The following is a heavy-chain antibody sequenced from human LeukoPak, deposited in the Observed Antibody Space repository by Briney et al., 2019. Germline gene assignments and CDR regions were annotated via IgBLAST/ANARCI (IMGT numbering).Heavy chain of an antibody. D-gene: IGHD6-19*01. Sequence: ASVKVSCKASGYTFTSYDINWVRQATGQGLEWMGWMNPNSGNTGYAQKFQGRVTMTTNTSISTAYMVLSSLSSEDTAVYYCAREEVAGVIDYWGQGTLVTVSS. CDR1: GYTFTSYD. CDR2: MNPNSGNT. V-gene: IGHV1-8*01. J-gene: IGHJ4*02. CDR3: AREEVAGVIDY.